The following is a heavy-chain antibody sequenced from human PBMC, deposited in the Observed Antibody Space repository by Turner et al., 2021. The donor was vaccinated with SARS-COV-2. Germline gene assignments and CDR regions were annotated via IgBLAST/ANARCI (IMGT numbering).Heavy chain of an antibody. Sequence: EVQLVESGGGLVKPGGSLRISCAASGFTFSSYDMHWFRQATVKGLEWVSAIGTAGDTYYPVSLKGRFTISRENAKNSLYLQMNSLRAGDTAVYYCARGYYDSSGYRNWFDPWVQGTLFTVSS. V-gene: IGHV3-13*04. CDR1: GFTFSSYD. D-gene: IGHD3-22*01. CDR3: ARGYYDSSGYRNWFDP. J-gene: IGHJ5*02. CDR2: IGTAGDT.